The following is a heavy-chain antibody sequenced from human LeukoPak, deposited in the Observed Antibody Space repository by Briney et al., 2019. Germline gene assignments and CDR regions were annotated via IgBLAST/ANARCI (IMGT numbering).Heavy chain of an antibody. D-gene: IGHD2-15*01. CDR2: INHSGST. J-gene: IGHJ4*02. CDR3: ARGVCSGGSCYGLYYFDY. CDR1: GGSFSGYY. V-gene: IGHV4-34*01. Sequence: PSETLSLTCAVYGGSFSGYYWSWIRQPPGKGLEWTGEINHSGSTNYNPSLKSRVTISVDTSKNQFSLKLSSVTAADTAVYYCARGVCSGGSCYGLYYFDYWGQGTLVTVSS.